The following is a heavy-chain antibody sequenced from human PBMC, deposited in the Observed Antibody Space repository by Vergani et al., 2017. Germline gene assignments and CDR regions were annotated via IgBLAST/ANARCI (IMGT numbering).Heavy chain of an antibody. CDR1: GFTFSSYA. CDR2: ISGSGGGT. Sequence: EVQLLESGGGLVQPGGSLRLSCAAFGFTFSSYAMSWVRQAPGKGLEWVSAISGSGGGTYYADSVKGRFTISRDNSKNTLYLQMNSLRAEDTAVYYCAKHXPHDSSGYYDPFDYWGQGTLVTVSS. CDR3: AKHXPHDSSGYYDPFDY. V-gene: IGHV3-23*01. J-gene: IGHJ4*02. D-gene: IGHD3-22*01.